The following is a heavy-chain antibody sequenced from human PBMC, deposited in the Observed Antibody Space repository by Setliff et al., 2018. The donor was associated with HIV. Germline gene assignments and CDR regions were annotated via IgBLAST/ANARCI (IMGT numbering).Heavy chain of an antibody. CDR3: ARFMAADYYNTSGYFHH. CDR2: IIPIFGTA. Sequence: SVKVSCEASGGTFSSYAISWVRQAPGQGLEWMGGIIPIFGTANYAQKFQGRVTITADESTSTAYMELSSLKSDDTAVYYCARFMAADYYNTSGYFHHWGQGTLVTVS. V-gene: IGHV1-69*13. D-gene: IGHD3-22*01. CDR1: GGTFSSYA. J-gene: IGHJ1*01.